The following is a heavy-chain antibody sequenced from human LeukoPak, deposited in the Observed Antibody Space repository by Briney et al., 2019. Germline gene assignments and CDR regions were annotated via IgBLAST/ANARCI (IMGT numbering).Heavy chain of an antibody. V-gene: IGHV4-59*01. Sequence: PSETLSLTCTVSGGSISSYYWSWIRQPPGKGLEWIGYIYYSGSTNYNPSLKSRVTMSVDTSKNQFSLKLSSVTAADTAVYYCASLYYYDSSGYYFDYWGQGTLVTVSS. J-gene: IGHJ4*02. CDR3: ASLYYYDSSGYYFDY. CDR1: GGSISSYY. CDR2: IYYSGST. D-gene: IGHD3-22*01.